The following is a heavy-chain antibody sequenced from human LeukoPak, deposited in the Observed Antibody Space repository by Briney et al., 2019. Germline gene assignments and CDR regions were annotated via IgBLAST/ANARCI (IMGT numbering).Heavy chain of an antibody. D-gene: IGHD7-27*01. J-gene: IGHJ4*02. CDR3: AREAGDGDY. Sequence: SGGSLRLSCAASGFTFSSYSMNWVRQSPGKGLEWVSFISSSSSTIYYADSVKGRFTVSRDNAKNSLYLQMNSLRAEDTAVYYCAREAGDGDYWGQGTLVTVSS. V-gene: IGHV3-48*04. CDR2: ISSSSSTI. CDR1: GFTFSSYS.